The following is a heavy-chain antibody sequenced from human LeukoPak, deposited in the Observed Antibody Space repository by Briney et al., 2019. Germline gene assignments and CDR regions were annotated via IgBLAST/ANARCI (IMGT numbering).Heavy chain of an antibody. V-gene: IGHV3-48*03. J-gene: IGHJ4*02. D-gene: IGHD2-2*01. CDR3: ARVGCFSSTSCYRGSDY. CDR1: GFTFSSYE. Sequence: GGSLRLACAASGFTFSSYEMNWVRQAPGKGLEWVSYISSSGSTIYYADSVKGRFTISRDNAKNSLYLQMNSLRAEDTAVYYCARVGCFSSTSCYRGSDYWGQGTLVTVSS. CDR2: ISSSGSTI.